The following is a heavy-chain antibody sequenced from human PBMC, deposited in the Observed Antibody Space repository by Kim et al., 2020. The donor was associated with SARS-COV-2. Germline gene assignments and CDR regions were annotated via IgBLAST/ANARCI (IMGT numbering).Heavy chain of an antibody. D-gene: IGHD3-3*01. CDR2: IGTSGTTT. Sequence: GGSLRLSCSASGLVFSNLGMKWIRQAPGKGLQWVSFIGTSGTTTYYADSVQGRFIISRDNAKNSLYLQMDSLRVDDTAIYHCVTSLGGTHFEWREYWGPGTPVTVSS. J-gene: IGHJ4*02. V-gene: IGHV3-48*03. CDR3: VTSLGGTHFEWREY. CDR1: GLVFSNLG.